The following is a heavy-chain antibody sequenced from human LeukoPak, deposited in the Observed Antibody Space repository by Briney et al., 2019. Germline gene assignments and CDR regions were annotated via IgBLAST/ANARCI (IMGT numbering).Heavy chain of an antibody. V-gene: IGHV3-23*01. CDR3: ARDQGLYYYDSSGYKYFDY. J-gene: IGHJ4*02. CDR1: GFTFSLYA. Sequence: PGGSLSLTCSASGFTFSLYALSWVRQAPGKGLEWVSTITGSGGSTYYADSVRGRFTISRDNSKNTLYLQMNSLRAEDTAVYYRARDQGLYYYDSSGYKYFDYWGQETLSTVSS. CDR2: ITGSGGST. D-gene: IGHD3-22*01.